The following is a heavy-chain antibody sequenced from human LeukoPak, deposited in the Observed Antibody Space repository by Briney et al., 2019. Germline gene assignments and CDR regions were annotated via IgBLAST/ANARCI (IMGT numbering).Heavy chain of an antibody. V-gene: IGHV4-34*01. CDR2: INHSGST. Sequence: PSETLSLTCAVYGGSFSGYYWSWIRQPPGKGLEWIGEINHSGSTNYNPSLKSRVTISVDTSKNQFSLKLSSVTAADTAVYYCARPPSGDSSGHENWFDPWGQGTLVTVSS. J-gene: IGHJ5*02. CDR3: ARPPSGDSSGHENWFDP. D-gene: IGHD3-22*01. CDR1: GGSFSGYY.